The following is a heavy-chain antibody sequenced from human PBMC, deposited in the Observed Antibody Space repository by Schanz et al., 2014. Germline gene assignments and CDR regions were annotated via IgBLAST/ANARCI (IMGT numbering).Heavy chain of an antibody. D-gene: IGHD6-6*01. CDR1: GFTFSAYG. J-gene: IGHJ6*02. Sequence: QVQLVESGGGVVQPGRSLRLSCAASGFTFSAYGMHWVRQAPGKGLEWVALIWYDGTNEYYADSVKGRFTISRDNSKNTLYLQMNSLRAEDTAIYYCATSYSSSSYFYVMDVWGQGTTVTVSS. CDR3: ATSYSSSSYFYVMDV. CDR2: IWYDGTNE. V-gene: IGHV3-33*01.